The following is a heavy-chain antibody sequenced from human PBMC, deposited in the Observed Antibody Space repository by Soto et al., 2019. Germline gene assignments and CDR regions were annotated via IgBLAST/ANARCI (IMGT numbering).Heavy chain of an antibody. V-gene: IGHV3-23*01. CDR2: ISGSGGST. CDR1: GFSFSSYA. J-gene: IGHJ6*02. Sequence: GGSLRLACAVSGFSFSSYAMSWVRQAPGKGLEWVAAISGSGGSTYYADSVKGRFTISRDNSKNTLYLQMTSLRAEDTAVYYCAKGNTIFGVDQYGMDVWGQGTTVTVSS. D-gene: IGHD3-3*01. CDR3: AKGNTIFGVDQYGMDV.